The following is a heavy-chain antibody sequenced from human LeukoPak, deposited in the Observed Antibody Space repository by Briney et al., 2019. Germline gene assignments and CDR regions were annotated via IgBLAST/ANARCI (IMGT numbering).Heavy chain of an antibody. CDR2: MNPNSGNT. CDR3: ARVPYSGYDLDY. D-gene: IGHD5-12*01. J-gene: IGHJ4*02. Sequence: ASVKVSCKASGYTFTSYDINWVRQATGQGLEWMGWMNPNSGNTGYAQKFQGRVTITRDTSASTAYMELSSLRSEDTAVYYCARVPYSGYDLDYWGQGTLVTVSS. CDR1: GYTFTSYD. V-gene: IGHV1-8*01.